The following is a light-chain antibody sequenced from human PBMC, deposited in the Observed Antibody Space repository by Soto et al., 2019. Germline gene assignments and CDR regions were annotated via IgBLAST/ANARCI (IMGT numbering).Light chain of an antibody. V-gene: IGKV3-15*01. J-gene: IGKJ4*01. Sequence: EIVMTQSTATLSVSPGERATLSCRASQSVSSNLAWYHQKPGQPPRLLIYDASTRATGLPARFSGSGSGTEFTLTISSLQSEDFGVYFCQQYNDWLSFGGGTKVEIK. CDR1: QSVSSN. CDR2: DAS. CDR3: QQYNDWLS.